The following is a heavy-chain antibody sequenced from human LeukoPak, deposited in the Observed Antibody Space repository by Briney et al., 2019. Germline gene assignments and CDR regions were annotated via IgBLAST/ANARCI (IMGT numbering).Heavy chain of an antibody. CDR1: GYTFTSYD. CDR2: MNPNSGNT. J-gene: IGHJ6*02. D-gene: IGHD6-13*01. CDR3: ARTAYSSSWYGLPYYYYYGMDV. V-gene: IGHV1-8*01. Sequence: GASVKVSCKASGYTFTSYDINWVQQATGQGLEWMGWMNPNSGNTGYAQKFQGRVTMTRNTSISTAYMELSSLRSEDTAVYYCARTAYSSSWYGLPYYYYYGMDVWGQGTTVTVSS.